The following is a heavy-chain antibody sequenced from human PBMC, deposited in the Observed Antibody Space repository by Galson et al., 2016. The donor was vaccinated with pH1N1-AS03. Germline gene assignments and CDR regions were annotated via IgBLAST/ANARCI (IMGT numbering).Heavy chain of an antibody. Sequence: QSGAEVKKPGESLRISCMGSGNRISNYWIGWVRQMPGQGMEWMGATSPDDSQIKYSPSFEGQVTIPVDKSITTAFLQWNSLKAADTALYYCGRHTFSYVTTDTNRPDAFDNWGHGTLVSVSS. CDR3: GRHTFSYVTTDTNRPDAFDN. D-gene: IGHD2/OR15-2a*01. CDR1: GNRISNYW. CDR2: TSPDDSQI. J-gene: IGHJ3*02. V-gene: IGHV5-51*01.